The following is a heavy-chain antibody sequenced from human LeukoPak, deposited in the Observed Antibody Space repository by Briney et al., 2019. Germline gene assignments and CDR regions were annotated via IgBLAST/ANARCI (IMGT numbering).Heavy chain of an antibody. V-gene: IGHV4-59*01. Sequence: SETLSLTCSVAGGSISGYYWMWIRQPPGKGLEWIGYLYYSGDTKYSPSLKSRVTISEDTSKNQASLKLRSVTAADTAVYYCARGVAGSGSTPNYWGQGTLVTVSS. D-gene: IGHD1-26*01. CDR3: ARGVAGSGSTPNY. J-gene: IGHJ4*02. CDR1: GGSISGYY. CDR2: LYYSGDT.